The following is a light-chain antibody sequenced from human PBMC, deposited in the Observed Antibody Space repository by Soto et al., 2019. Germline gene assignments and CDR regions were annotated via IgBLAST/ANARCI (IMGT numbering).Light chain of an antibody. CDR1: SSNIGAGYD. CDR2: GNT. CDR3: LSFDSSLSVV. J-gene: IGLJ2*01. V-gene: IGLV1-40*01. Sequence: QSVLTQPPSVSGAPGQRVTISCTGSSSNIGAGYDVHWYQQLPGRAPKLLIYGNTNRPSGVPDRFSGSKSGTSASLAITGLRAEDVADYYCLSFDSSLSVVFGGGTKVTV.